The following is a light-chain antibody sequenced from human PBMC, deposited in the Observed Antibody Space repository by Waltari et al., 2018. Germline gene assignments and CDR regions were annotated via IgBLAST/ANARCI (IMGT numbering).Light chain of an antibody. CDR3: QQYLSTALT. J-gene: IGKJ4*01. V-gene: IGKV3-20*01. Sequence: EIVLTQSPGTLSLSPGERATLSCRASQSLSSTYLAWYQQGPGQAPRLLNYGVTSRASGIPDRFSGSVSGTDFTLTISRLEPEDFAVYYCQQYLSTALTFGGGTKVEIK. CDR2: GVT. CDR1: QSLSSTY.